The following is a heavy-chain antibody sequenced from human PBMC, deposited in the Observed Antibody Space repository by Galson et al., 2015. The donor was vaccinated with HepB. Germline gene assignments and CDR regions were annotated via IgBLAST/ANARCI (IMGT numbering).Heavy chain of an antibody. CDR2: IDPSDSYT. CDR3: ARPYSGYVAYFN. D-gene: IGHD5-12*01. J-gene: IGHJ4*02. CDR1: GYSFTSYW. V-gene: IGHV5-10-1*01. Sequence: QSGAEVKKPGESLRFSCKGSGYSFTSYWISWVRQMPGKGLEWMGRIDPSDSYTNYSPSFQGHVTISADKSISTAYLQWSSLKASDTAMYYCARPYSGYVAYFNWGQGTLVTVSS.